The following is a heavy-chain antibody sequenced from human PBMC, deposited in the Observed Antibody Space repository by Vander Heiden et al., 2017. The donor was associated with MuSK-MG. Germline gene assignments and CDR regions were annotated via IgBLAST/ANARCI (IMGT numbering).Heavy chain of an antibody. CDR2: ISYDGSNK. D-gene: IGHD3-10*01. Sequence: QVQLVESGGGVVQPGRSLRLSCAASGFTFSSYGMHWVRQAPGKGLEWVAVISYDGSNKYYADSVKGRFTISRDNSKNTLYLQMNSLRAEDTAVYYCAKEAIRRRYYYYMDVWGKGTTVTVSS. CDR1: GFTFSSYG. CDR3: AKEAIRRRYYYYMDV. V-gene: IGHV3-30*18. J-gene: IGHJ6*03.